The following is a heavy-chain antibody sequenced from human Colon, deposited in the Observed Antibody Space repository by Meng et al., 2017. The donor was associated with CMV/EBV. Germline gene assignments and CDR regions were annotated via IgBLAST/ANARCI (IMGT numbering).Heavy chain of an antibody. V-gene: IGHV1-2*02. CDR1: GYTFTGYY. CDR3: ARAPYNWNDEGWFDP. D-gene: IGHD1-20*01. Sequence: QVQAVQSGAEVKKPGASVKVSCKASGYTFTGYYMHWVRQAPGQGLEWMGWINPNSGGTNYAQKFQGRVTMTRDTSISTAYMELSRLRSDDTAVYYCARAPYNWNDEGWFDPWGQGTLVTVSS. J-gene: IGHJ5*02. CDR2: INPNSGGT.